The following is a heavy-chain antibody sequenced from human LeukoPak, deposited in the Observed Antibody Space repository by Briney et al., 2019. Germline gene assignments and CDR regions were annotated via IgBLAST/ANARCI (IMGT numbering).Heavy chain of an antibody. CDR3: ASTAGYFDY. CDR2: VSAYNGYT. V-gene: IGHV1-18*01. J-gene: IGHJ4*02. D-gene: IGHD6-13*01. Sequence: ASVKVSCKASGYTFTSFGISWVRQAPGQGLEWMGWVSAYNGYTNYAQNLQGRVTMTTDTSTSTAYMELRSLRSDDTAVYYCASTAGYFDYWGQGTLVTVSS. CDR1: GYTFTSFG.